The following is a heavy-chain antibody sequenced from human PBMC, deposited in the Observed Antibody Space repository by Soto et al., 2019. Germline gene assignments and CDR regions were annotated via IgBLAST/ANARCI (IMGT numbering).Heavy chain of an antibody. CDR2: IDTDGSRT. Sequence: PGGSLRLSCAASGFTFSSHWMHWVRQAPGKGLVWVSRIDTDGSRTNYADSVKGRFTMSRDNAKNTAFLQMNSLRAEDKVVYYRVQGYGGLDGWGQGPLVTVYS. CDR1: GFTFSSHW. V-gene: IGHV3-74*01. D-gene: IGHD5-18*01. J-gene: IGHJ4*02. CDR3: VQGYGGLDG.